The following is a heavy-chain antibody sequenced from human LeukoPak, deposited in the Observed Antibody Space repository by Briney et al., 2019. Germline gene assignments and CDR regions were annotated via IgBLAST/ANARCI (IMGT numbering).Heavy chain of an antibody. CDR2: INGSSSDT. CDR3: ARRGTTYCTVDSCHPNWFDP. J-gene: IGHJ5*02. D-gene: IGHD2-15*01. Sequence: GGSLRLSCAASGFTLSDYYMTWIRQAPGRGLEWISYINGSSSDTKYADSVKGRFTISRDNAKNSVYLLMNSLRAEDTAVYYCARRGTTYCTVDSCHPNWFDPWGQGTLVTVSP. V-gene: IGHV3-11*03. CDR1: GFTLSDYY.